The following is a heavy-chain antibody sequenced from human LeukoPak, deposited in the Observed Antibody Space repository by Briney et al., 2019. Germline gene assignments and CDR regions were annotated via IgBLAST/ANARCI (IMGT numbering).Heavy chain of an antibody. CDR1: GYTFTGYY. CDR3: ARDDYYYHYMDV. J-gene: IGHJ6*03. Sequence: ASVKVSCKASGYTFTGYYMHWVRQAPGQGLEWMGWINPNSGGTNYAQKFQGRVTMTRDTSISTAYMELSRLRSDDTAVYYCARDDYYYHYMDVWGKGTTVTVSS. CDR2: INPNSGGT. V-gene: IGHV1-2*02.